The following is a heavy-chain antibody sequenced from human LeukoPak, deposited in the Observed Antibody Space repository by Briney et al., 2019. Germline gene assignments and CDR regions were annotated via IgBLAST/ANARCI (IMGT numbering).Heavy chain of an antibody. CDR2: INHSGST. J-gene: IGHJ5*02. CDR1: GGSFSGYY. V-gene: IGHV4-34*01. D-gene: IGHD3-3*01. CDR3: ARANDFWSGYYQRPNWFDP. Sequence: SETLSLTCAVYGGSFSGYYWSWIRQPPGKGLEWIGEINHSGSTKYNPSLKSRVTISVDRSKNQFSLKVSSVTAADTAVYYCARANDFWSGYYQRPNWFDPWGQGTLVTVSS.